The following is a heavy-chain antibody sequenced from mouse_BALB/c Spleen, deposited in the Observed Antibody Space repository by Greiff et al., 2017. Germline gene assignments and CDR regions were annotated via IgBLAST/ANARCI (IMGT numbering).Heavy chain of an antibody. D-gene: IGHD1-1*01. J-gene: IGHJ2*01. CDR3: AREVVAPFDY. Sequence: VESGGGLVQPGGSRKLSCAASGFTFSSFGMHWVRQAPEKGLEWVAYISSGSSTIYYADTVKGRFTISRDNPKNTLFLQMTSLRSEDTAMYYCAREVVAPFDYWGQGTTLTVSS. V-gene: IGHV5-17*02. CDR2: ISSGSSTI. CDR1: GFTFSSFG.